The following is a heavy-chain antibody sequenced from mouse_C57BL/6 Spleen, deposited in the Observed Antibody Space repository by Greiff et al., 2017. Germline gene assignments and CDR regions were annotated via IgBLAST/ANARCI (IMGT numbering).Heavy chain of an antibody. J-gene: IGHJ1*03. CDR3: ARLDGSSYGYFDV. Sequence: QVQLQQSGPELVKPGASVKISCKASGYAFSSSWMNWVKQRPGKGLEWIGRIYPGDGDTNYNGKFKGKATLTADKSSSTAYMQLSSLTSEDSAVYFCARLDGSSYGYFDVWGTGTTVTVSS. V-gene: IGHV1-82*01. CDR2: IYPGDGDT. D-gene: IGHD1-1*01. CDR1: GYAFSSSW.